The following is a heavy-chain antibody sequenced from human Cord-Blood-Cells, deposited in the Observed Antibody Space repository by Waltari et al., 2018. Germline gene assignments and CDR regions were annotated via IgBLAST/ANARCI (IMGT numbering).Heavy chain of an antibody. V-gene: IGHV1-2*02. CDR1: GYTFTGYY. D-gene: IGHD7-27*01. J-gene: IGHJ6*02. CDR2: INPNSGGT. Sequence: QVQLVQSGAEVKKPGASVKVSCKASGYTFTGYYMHWVRQARGQGLEWMGWINPNSGGTNYAQKFQGRVTMTRDTSISTAYMELSRLRSDDTAVYYCARDLQLGTNYYYGMDVWGQGTTVTVSS. CDR3: ARDLQLGTNYYYGMDV.